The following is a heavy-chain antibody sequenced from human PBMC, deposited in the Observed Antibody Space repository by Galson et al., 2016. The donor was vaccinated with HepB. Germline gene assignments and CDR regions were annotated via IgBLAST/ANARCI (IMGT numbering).Heavy chain of an antibody. CDR3: ARRKLWDHDCFPFDP. D-gene: IGHD2-21*02. V-gene: IGHV4-59*11. CDR1: GDSINTHS. Sequence: SETLSLTCSVSGDSINTHSWSWIRQPPGKGLEWIGYIYSSGSTNYNNSNYNPSLNSRVSMSVDTSKKQVSLRLTSVTAADTAVYFCARRKLWDHDCFPFDPWGQGTLVTVSS. CDR2: IYSSGSTNYNNS. J-gene: IGHJ5*02.